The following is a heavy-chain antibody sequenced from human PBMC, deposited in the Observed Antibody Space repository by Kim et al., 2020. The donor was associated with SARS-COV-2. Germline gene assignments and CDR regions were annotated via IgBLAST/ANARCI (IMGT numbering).Heavy chain of an antibody. V-gene: IGHV4-39*01. Sequence: SETLSLTCTVSGGSISSSSYYWGWIRQPPGKGLEWIGSIYYSGSTYYNPSLKSRVTISVDTSKNQFSLKLSSVTAADTAVYYCARIRLQLWNYYYYYGMDVWGQGTTVTVSS. J-gene: IGHJ6*02. D-gene: IGHD5-18*01. CDR1: GGSISSSSYY. CDR2: IYYSGST. CDR3: ARIRLQLWNYYYYYGMDV.